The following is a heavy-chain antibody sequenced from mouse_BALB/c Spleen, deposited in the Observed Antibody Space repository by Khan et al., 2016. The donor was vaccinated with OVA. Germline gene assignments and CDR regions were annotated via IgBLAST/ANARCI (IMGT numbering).Heavy chain of an antibody. J-gene: IGHJ2*01. Sequence: VQLQESGAELAKPGASVSMSCKASGYTFINYWILWVKQRPGQGLEWIGYINPSTGYTEYNQNFKDKATLTADKSSSTAFMQLSSLTSEDSAAYYCARRGLRWDFDYWGQGTTLTVSS. CDR3: ARRGLRWDFDY. CDR2: INPSTGYT. CDR1: GYTFINYW. V-gene: IGHV1-7*01. D-gene: IGHD1-1*01.